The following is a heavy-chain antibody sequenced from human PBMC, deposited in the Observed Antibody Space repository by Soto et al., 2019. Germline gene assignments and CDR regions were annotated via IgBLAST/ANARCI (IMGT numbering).Heavy chain of an antibody. V-gene: IGHV3-73*01. CDR2: IKTKVESYAT. Sequence: EAQLVESGGGLVQPGGSLKLSCEASGFTLSGFDIHWVRQASGEGLEWVGRIKTKVESYATALAASVKGRFTLSRDDPKNTAYLVMNSLKTEDTAVYYCTRRYCSGGGCSSDFDYWGQGTLVTVSS. CDR3: TRRYCSGGGCSSDFDY. J-gene: IGHJ4*02. D-gene: IGHD2-15*01. CDR1: GFTLSGFD.